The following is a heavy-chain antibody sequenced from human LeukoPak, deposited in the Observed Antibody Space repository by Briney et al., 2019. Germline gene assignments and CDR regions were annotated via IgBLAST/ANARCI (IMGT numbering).Heavy chain of an antibody. CDR2: IIPIFGTA. D-gene: IGHD5-18*01. V-gene: IGHV1-69*13. CDR1: GGTFSSYA. CDR3: ARGGRYSYGHDY. Sequence: ASVKVSCKASGGTFSSYAISWVRQAPGQGLEWMGGIIPIFGTANYAQKFQGRVTITADESTGTAYMELSSLRSEDTAVYYCARGGRYSYGHDYWGQGTLVTVSS. J-gene: IGHJ4*02.